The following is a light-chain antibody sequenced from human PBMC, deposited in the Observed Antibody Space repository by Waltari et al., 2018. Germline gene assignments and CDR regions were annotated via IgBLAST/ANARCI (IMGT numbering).Light chain of an antibody. CDR3: QQYNNWPPLT. V-gene: IGKV3-15*01. Sequence: EVVMTQSPATLSVSPGERATLSCRASQSLSNNLAWYQQKPSQAPRLLIYAASTRATGIPARFSGSGSGTEFTLTISSLQSEDFAVYYCQQYNNWPPLTFGGGTKVEIK. CDR1: QSLSNN. CDR2: AAS. J-gene: IGKJ4*01.